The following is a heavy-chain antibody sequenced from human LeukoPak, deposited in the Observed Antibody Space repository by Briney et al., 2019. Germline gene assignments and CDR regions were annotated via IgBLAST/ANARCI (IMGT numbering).Heavy chain of an antibody. CDR1: GFTFSSYG. CDR3: AKPTRGSGSFLIDF. Sequence: GGSLRLSCAASGFTFSSYGMHWARQAPGKGLEWVAVIWNDGSDKYYADSVKGRFTISRDNSKNTLYLQMNSLRAEDTAVYYCAKPTRGSGSFLIDFWGQGTPVTVSS. CDR2: IWNDGSDK. V-gene: IGHV3-33*06. D-gene: IGHD1-26*01. J-gene: IGHJ4*02.